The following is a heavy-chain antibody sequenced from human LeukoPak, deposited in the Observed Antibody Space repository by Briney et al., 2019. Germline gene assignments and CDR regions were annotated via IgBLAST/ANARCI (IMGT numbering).Heavy chain of an antibody. J-gene: IGHJ4*02. V-gene: IGHV5-51*01. D-gene: IGHD6-19*01. CDR3: ARLVDTPSAVAGPFDY. Sequence: GESLKISCKGSGYSFTSYWIGWVRQMPGKGLEWMGIIYPGDSDTTYSPSLQGQVTISADKSISTAYLQWSSLKASDTAMYYCARLVDTPSAVAGPFDYWGQGTLVTVSS. CDR1: GYSFTSYW. CDR2: IYPGDSDT.